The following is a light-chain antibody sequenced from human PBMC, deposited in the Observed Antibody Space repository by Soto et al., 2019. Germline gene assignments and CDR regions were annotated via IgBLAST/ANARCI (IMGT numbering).Light chain of an antibody. V-gene: IGKV1-5*01. Sequence: DFQMTQSPPTLSASVGDTVTITCRASQSISSWLAWYQQKPGKAPRLLIYDASTLDSGVPSRFSGSRSGTEFTLTISGLQPDDIGTYYFQQYNTFRDTFGRGTQLEI. CDR1: QSISSW. CDR3: QQYNTFRDT. CDR2: DAS. J-gene: IGKJ2*01.